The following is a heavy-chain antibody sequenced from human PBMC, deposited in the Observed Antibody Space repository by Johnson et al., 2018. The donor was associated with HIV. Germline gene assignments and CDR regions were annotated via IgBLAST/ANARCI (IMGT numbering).Heavy chain of an antibody. CDR3: ARGAVVTAHDAFDI. CDR1: GFTFSDYA. CDR2: IGTAGDT. J-gene: IGHJ3*02. V-gene: IGHV3-13*01. Sequence: DVQVVESGGGVVQPGRSLTLSCVGSGFTFSDYAIHWVRQATGKGLEWVSAIGTAGDTYYPGSVKGRFTISRDNSKTTLYLQMNSLKAEDTAVYYCARGAVVTAHDAFDIWGQGTMVTVSS. D-gene: IGHD2-21*02.